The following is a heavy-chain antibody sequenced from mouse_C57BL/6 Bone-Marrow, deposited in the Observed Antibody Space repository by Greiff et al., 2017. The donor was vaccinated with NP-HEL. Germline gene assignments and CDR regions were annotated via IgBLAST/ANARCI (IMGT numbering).Heavy chain of an antibody. CDR2: ISYDGSN. Sequence: EVQLQQSGPGLVKPSQSLSLTCSVTGYSITSGYYWNWIRQFPGNKLEWMGYISYDGSNNYNPSLKNRISITRDTSKNQFFLKLNSVTTEETATYYCAREHYYGSSSYYFDYWGQGTTLTVSS. D-gene: IGHD1-1*01. CDR3: AREHYYGSSSYYFDY. CDR1: GYSITSGYY. V-gene: IGHV3-6*01. J-gene: IGHJ2*01.